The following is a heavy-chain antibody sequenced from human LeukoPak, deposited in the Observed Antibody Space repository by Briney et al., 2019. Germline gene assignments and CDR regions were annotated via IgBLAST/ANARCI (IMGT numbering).Heavy chain of an antibody. V-gene: IGHV1-69*01. CDR1: GGTFSSYA. J-gene: IGHJ4*02. Sequence: LVNVSCEASGGTFSSYAISWVRQAPGQGLEWMGGIIPIFGTANYAQKFQGRVTITADESTSTAYMELSSLRSEDTAVYYCAILGPGIAAADKLMIFDYWGQGTLVTVSS. D-gene: IGHD6-13*01. CDR3: AILGPGIAAADKLMIFDY. CDR2: IIPIFGTA.